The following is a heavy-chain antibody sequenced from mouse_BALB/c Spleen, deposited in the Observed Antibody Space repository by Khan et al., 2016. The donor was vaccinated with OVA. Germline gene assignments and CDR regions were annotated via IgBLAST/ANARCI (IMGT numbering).Heavy chain of an antibody. CDR1: GYTFTDYY. CDR3: ARRNYFGYTFAY. J-gene: IGHJ3*01. Sequence: QVQLQQSGAELARPGASVKLSCKASGYTFTDYYINWVKQRTGQGIEWIGEISPGSGDTYYNEKFKGKATLTADKSSTTDYMQHRILTSEAYAVSFCARRNYFGYTFAYWGQGTLVTVSA. CDR2: ISPGSGDT. D-gene: IGHD1-2*01. V-gene: IGHV1-77*01.